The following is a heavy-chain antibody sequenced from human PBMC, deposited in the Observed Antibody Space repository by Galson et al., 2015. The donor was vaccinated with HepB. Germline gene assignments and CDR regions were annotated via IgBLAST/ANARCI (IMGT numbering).Heavy chain of an antibody. CDR2: ISGSGGST. D-gene: IGHD3-22*01. J-gene: IGHJ4*02. CDR3: AKDYLPYYDRWGSYSDLYYFDY. Sequence: SLRLSCAASGFTFNYHAMNWVRQAPGKGLEWVASISGSGGSTYYADSVKGRFTVFRDNSLDTVDLQMDSLRVDDTAVYYCAKDYLPYYDRWGSYSDLYYFDYWGQGTLVTVSS. V-gene: IGHV3-23*01. CDR1: GFTFNYHA.